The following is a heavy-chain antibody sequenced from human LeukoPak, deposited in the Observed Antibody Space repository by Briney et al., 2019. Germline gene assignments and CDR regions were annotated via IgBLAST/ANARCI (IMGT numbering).Heavy chain of an antibody. D-gene: IGHD3-10*01. CDR3: ARGSYYGSGSYRY. CDR1: GFTFTTYW. J-gene: IGHJ4*02. Sequence: PGGSLRLSCAASGFTFTTYWMSWVRQAPGKGLEWVANIKQDGTEKYYVDSVKGRFTISRDNAKNSLYLQMNSLRAEDTAVYYCARGSYYGSGSYRYWGQGTLVTVSS. V-gene: IGHV3-7*01. CDR2: IKQDGTEK.